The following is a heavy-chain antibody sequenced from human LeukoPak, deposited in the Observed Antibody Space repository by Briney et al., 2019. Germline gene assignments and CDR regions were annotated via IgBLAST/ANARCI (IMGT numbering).Heavy chain of an antibody. D-gene: IGHD3/OR15-3a*01. CDR2: VSSSGSTI. CDR3: ARDRNDFIDY. V-gene: IGHV3-48*03. Sequence: RLSXAASGFTFSSYEMNWVRQAPGKGLEWVSYVSSSGSTIYYADSVKGRFTISRDNAKNSLYLQMNSLRAEDTAVYYCARDRNDFIDYWGQGTLVTVSS. CDR1: GFTFSSYE. J-gene: IGHJ4*02.